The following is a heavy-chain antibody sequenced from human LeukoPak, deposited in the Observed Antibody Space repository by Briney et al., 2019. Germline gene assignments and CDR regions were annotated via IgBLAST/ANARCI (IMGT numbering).Heavy chain of an antibody. D-gene: IGHD6-13*01. Sequence: PGGSLRLSCAVSGFIVSNNYMTWVRQAPGKGLEWVSVTYTGGSTYYADSVKGRFTISRDDSKNTLYLQMNSLRVEDPAVYYCARDQKSSSSFQDWGQGTLVTVSS. CDR1: GFIVSNNY. CDR2: TYTGGST. CDR3: ARDQKSSSSFQD. J-gene: IGHJ1*01. V-gene: IGHV3-66*01.